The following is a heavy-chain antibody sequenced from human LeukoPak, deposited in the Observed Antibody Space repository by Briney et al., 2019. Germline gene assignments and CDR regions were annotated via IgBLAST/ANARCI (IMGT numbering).Heavy chain of an antibody. D-gene: IGHD4-17*01. Sequence: SETLSLTCTVSGGSISSNSYYWGWIRQPPGKGLELIGSIYYSGSTNYNPSLKSRVSISVDTSKNQFSLKLSSVTAADTAVYYCARTGSTVTMLYPFDHWGQGTLVTVSS. V-gene: IGHV4-39*07. J-gene: IGHJ4*02. CDR2: IYYSGST. CDR1: GGSISSNSYY. CDR3: ARTGSTVTMLYPFDH.